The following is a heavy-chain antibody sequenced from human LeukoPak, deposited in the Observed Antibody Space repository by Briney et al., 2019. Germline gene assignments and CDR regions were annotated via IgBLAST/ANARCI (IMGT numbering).Heavy chain of an antibody. Sequence: PGGSLRLSCAASGFTFSSYAMHWVRQAPGKGLEYVSAISSNGGSTYYANSVKGRFTISRDNSKNTLYLQMGSLRAEDMAVYYCARGGYCSSTSCYYAFDIWGQGTIVTVSS. J-gene: IGHJ3*02. CDR2: ISSNGGST. V-gene: IGHV3-64*01. CDR3: ARGGYCSSTSCYYAFDI. D-gene: IGHD2-2*01. CDR1: GFTFSSYA.